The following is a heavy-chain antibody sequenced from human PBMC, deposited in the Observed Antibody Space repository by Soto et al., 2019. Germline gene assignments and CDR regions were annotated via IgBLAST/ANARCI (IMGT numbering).Heavy chain of an antibody. CDR3: ARAEPLQYFDY. J-gene: IGHJ4*02. D-gene: IGHD2-21*02. CDR1: GGSISYEYYH. V-gene: IGHV4-30-4*08. CDR2: IHYSGST. Sequence: SETLSLTCTVSGGSISYEYYHWTWIRQSPGKGLEWIGYIHYSGSTYYNPSLKSRVTISVDRSKNQFSLKLSSVTAADTAVYYCARAEPLQYFDYWGQGTLVTVSS.